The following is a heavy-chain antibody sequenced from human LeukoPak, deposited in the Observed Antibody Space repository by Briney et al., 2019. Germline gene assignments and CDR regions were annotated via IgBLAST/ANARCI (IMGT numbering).Heavy chain of an antibody. V-gene: IGHV3-64*01. J-gene: IGHJ4*02. CDR2: ISSNGGST. D-gene: IGHD1-26*01. Sequence: GGSLRLSCAASGFTFSSYAMHWVRQAPGKGLEYVSAISSNGGSTYYANSVKGRFTISRDDSKNTLYLQMGSLRAEDMAVYYCARVNFPHIVGATLDYWGQGTLVTVSS. CDR1: GFTFSSYA. CDR3: ARVNFPHIVGATLDY.